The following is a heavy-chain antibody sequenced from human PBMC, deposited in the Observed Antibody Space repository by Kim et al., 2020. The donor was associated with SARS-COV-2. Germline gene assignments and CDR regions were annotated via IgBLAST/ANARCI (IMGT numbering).Heavy chain of an antibody. V-gene: IGHV1-18*01. J-gene: IGHJ4*02. Sequence: YAQKRQGRVMMTTDTSTSTAYMELRSLRSDDTAVYYCARDRCTGTSCFYEYWGQGTLVTVSS. D-gene: IGHD2-2*01. CDR3: ARDRCTGTSCFYEY.